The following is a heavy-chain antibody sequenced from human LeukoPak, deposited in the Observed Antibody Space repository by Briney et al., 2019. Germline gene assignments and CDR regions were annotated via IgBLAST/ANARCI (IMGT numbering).Heavy chain of an antibody. D-gene: IGHD3-3*01. CDR3: AKSPVDFWSGYLIDY. CDR2: IRYDGSNK. Sequence: LPGGSLRLSCAASGFTFSSYGMHWVRQAPGKGLEWVAFIRYDGSNKYYADSVKGRFTISRDNSKNTLYLQMNSLRAEDTAVYYCAKSPVDFWSGYLIDYWGQGTLVTVSS. V-gene: IGHV3-30*02. CDR1: GFTFSSYG. J-gene: IGHJ4*02.